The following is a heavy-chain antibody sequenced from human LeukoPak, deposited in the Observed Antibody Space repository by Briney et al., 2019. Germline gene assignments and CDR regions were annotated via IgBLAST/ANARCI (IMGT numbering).Heavy chain of an antibody. V-gene: IGHV3-74*01. Sequence: PGGSLRLSCAASGFTFSTYWMHWVRQAPGKGLAWVSRINSDGSSTNYADSVKGRFTISRDNAKNTLYLQMNSLRAEDTAVYYCVRDMGYYDKVWGQGTLVTVSS. CDR2: INSDGSST. D-gene: IGHD3-22*01. CDR1: GFTFSTYW. CDR3: VRDMGYYDKV. J-gene: IGHJ4*02.